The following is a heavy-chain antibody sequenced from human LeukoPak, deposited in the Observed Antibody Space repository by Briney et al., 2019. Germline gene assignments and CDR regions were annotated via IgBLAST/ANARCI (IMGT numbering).Heavy chain of an antibody. CDR3: ARGKRYNNQSKYRNTYYFDY. D-gene: IGHD2/OR15-2a*01. V-gene: IGHV1-2*02. Sequence: GASVKVSCKASGYTFTGYYMHWVRQAPGQGVAWMGWINLNSGGTNYAQKFQGRVTMTRDTSISTAYMELSRLRSDDTAVYYCARGKRYNNQSKYRNTYYFDYWGQGTLVTVSS. J-gene: IGHJ4*02. CDR1: GYTFTGYY. CDR2: INLNSGGT.